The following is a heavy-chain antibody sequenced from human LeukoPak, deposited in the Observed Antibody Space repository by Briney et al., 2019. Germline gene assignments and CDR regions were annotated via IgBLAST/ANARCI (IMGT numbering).Heavy chain of an antibody. J-gene: IGHJ3*02. CDR2: MNPNSGNT. D-gene: IGHD1-7*01. V-gene: IGHV1-8*01. CDR3: ARDRHRYRGTNGDGDAFDI. Sequence: ASVKVSCKASGYTFTRYDINWVRQATGQGLEWMGWMNPNSGNTGYAQKFQGRVTMTRNTSISTAYTELSSLRSEDTAVYYCARDRHRYRGTNGDGDAFDIWGQGTMVTVTS. CDR1: GYTFTRYD.